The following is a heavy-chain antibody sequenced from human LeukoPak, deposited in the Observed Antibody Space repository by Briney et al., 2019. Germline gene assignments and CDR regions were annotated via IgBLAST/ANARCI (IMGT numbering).Heavy chain of an antibody. CDR3: ARDGRDRFFDY. Sequence: GGSLCPSPAASGFTFSSYWMSWVRQAPGKGLEWVANLNEDGTKKYYVDSVKGRFTISRDNAKNSLYLQMDSLRDEDTAVYYCARDGRDRFFDYWGQGTLVTVSS. D-gene: IGHD5-24*01. CDR1: GFTFSSYW. V-gene: IGHV3-7*01. CDR2: LNEDGTKK. J-gene: IGHJ4*02.